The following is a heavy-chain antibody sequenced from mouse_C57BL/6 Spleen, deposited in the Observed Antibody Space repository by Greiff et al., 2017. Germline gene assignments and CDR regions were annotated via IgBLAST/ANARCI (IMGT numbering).Heavy chain of an antibody. Sequence: VQLQQSGAELVRPGASVKLSCTASGFNIKDDYMHWVKQRPEQGLEWIGWMDPENGDTEYASKFQGKATITADTSSNTAYLQLSSLTSEDTAVYYCTTYPPYGSSGAWFAYWGQGTLVTVSA. V-gene: IGHV14-4*01. CDR2: MDPENGDT. J-gene: IGHJ3*01. CDR3: TTYPPYGSSGAWFAY. CDR1: GFNIKDDY. D-gene: IGHD1-1*01.